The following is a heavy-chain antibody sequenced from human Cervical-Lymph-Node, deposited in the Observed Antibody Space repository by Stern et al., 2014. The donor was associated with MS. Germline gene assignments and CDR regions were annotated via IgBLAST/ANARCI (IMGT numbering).Heavy chain of an antibody. Sequence: QVQLQESGPGLVKPSQTLSLTCTVSGGSIISGDFYLSWLRPLPGKGLEWIRCFFYSESAYYNPSPNSRITISVDAANNQFSLKLSSMTAADTAVYYCARRAGGSDNYFDPWGQGTLVTVSS. D-gene: IGHD4/OR15-4a*01. CDR3: ARRAGGSDNYFDP. V-gene: IGHV4-31*03. J-gene: IGHJ5*02. CDR2: FFYSESA. CDR1: GGSIISGDFY.